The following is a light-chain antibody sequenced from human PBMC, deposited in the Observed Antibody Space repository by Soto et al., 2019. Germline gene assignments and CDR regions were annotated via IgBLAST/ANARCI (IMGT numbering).Light chain of an antibody. J-gene: IGKJ5*01. Sequence: EIVLTQSPATLSLSPGERATLSCRASQSFSSYLAWYQQKPGQAPRLLIYDASNRATGIPARFSGSGSETDFPLTNSSLEPEDFAVYYCQQRSNWPPITFGQGTRLEIK. CDR2: DAS. V-gene: IGKV3-11*01. CDR3: QQRSNWPPIT. CDR1: QSFSSY.